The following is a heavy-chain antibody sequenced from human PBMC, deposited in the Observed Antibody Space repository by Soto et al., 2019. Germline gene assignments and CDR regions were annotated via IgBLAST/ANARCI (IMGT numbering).Heavy chain of an antibody. D-gene: IGHD3-10*01. CDR1: GGSISSSNW. Sequence: QVQLQESGPGLVKPSGTLSLTCAVSGGSISSSNWWSWVRQPPGKGLEWIGEIYHSGGTNYNPSPKSRVTISVDKSKNQFSLKLSSVTAADTAVYYCARERRDYYGSGSYLPYYYGMDVWGQGTTVTVSS. CDR2: IYHSGGT. J-gene: IGHJ6*02. CDR3: ARERRDYYGSGSYLPYYYGMDV. V-gene: IGHV4-4*02.